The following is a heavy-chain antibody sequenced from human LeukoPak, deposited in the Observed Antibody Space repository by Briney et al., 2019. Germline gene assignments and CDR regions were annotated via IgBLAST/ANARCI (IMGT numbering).Heavy chain of an antibody. V-gene: IGHV4-61*01. J-gene: IGHJ5*02. CDR3: ARDSKYGRGWWEDCFDP. CDR2: IYYSGST. CDR1: GGSVSSGSYY. D-gene: IGHD6-19*01. Sequence: PSETLSLTCTVSGGSVSSGSYYWSWIRQPPGKGLEWIGYIYYSGSTNYSPSLKSRVTMSVDTSKNQFSLKLSAVTAADAAVYFCARDSKYGRGWWEDCFDPWGQGILVTVSS.